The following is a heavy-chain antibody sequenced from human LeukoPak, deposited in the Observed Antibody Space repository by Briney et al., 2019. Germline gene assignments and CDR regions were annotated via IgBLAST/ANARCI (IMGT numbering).Heavy chain of an antibody. CDR3: TRDHWGENY. D-gene: IGHD3-10*01. CDR1: GYTFTGYY. V-gene: IGHV1-2*02. Sequence: ASVKVSCKASGYTFTGYYIHWVRQAPGQGPEWMGWIDSNSGGTRYAENFQGRVTMTRDTSISTVYMELSGLRSDDTAVYYCTRDHWGENYWGQGTLVTVSP. J-gene: IGHJ4*02. CDR2: IDSNSGGT.